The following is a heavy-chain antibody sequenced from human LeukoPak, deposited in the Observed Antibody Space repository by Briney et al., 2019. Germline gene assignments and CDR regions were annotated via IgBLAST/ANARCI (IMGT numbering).Heavy chain of an antibody. J-gene: IGHJ3*02. V-gene: IGHV4-39*07. CDR3: ARVRYCSGGSCRRHDAFQI. CDR2: LYYSGST. Sequence: SETLSLTCTVSGGSISNSSYYRGWIRQPPGKGLDWIGSLYYSGSTYYNSSLKSRLIISVDTSKNQFSLKLRSVTAADTAVYYCARVRYCSGGSCRRHDAFQIWGQGTMVTVSS. D-gene: IGHD2-15*01. CDR1: GGSISNSSYY.